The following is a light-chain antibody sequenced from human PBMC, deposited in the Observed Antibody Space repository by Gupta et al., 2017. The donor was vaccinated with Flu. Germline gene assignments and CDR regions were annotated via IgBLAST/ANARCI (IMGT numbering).Light chain of an antibody. V-gene: IGLV2-8*01. CDR2: DVS. J-gene: IGLJ2*01. CDR1: SSDVGRFDS. Sequence: SALTQPPSASGSPGQSVTIPCTGTSSDVGRFDSVSWCQHHPGKAPKLLIYDVSERPSGVPARFSGYKSGNAASLTVSGLQTEDEADYYCSSYAGSNTLVFGGGTRLAVV. CDR3: SSYAGSNTLV.